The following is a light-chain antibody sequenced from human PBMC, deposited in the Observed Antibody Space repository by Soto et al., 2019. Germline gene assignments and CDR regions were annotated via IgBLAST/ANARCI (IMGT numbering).Light chain of an antibody. CDR3: LQTKQLPLT. Sequence: IVMTQTPISLSVTPGQPASISCKSSQSILHSDGKTYMYWYLQRPGQSPQLLIYEVSNWFSVVPDKFRGSGSGTDFTLEISRVEAEDVGVYYCLQTKQLPLTFGQGTRVEIK. CDR2: EVS. V-gene: IGKV2D-29*02. CDR1: QSILHSDGKTY. J-gene: IGKJ1*01.